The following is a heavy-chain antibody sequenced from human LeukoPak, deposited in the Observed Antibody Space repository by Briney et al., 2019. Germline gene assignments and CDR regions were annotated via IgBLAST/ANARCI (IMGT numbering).Heavy chain of an antibody. CDR3: ARRPVPSTQPFDY. J-gene: IGHJ4*02. V-gene: IGHV4-39*01. D-gene: IGHD6-19*01. Sequence: SETLSLTCTVSGDTINNTDYYWDWIRQPPGEGLEWIGSVHYSGSIYYNPSLKSRVSMSVDTSKNQFSLRLSSVTAADTALYSCARRPVPSTQPFDYWGQGTLVTVSS. CDR2: VHYSGSI. CDR1: GDTINNTDYY.